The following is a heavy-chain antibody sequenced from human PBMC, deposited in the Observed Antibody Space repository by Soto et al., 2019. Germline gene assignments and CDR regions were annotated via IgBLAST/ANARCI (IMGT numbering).Heavy chain of an antibody. J-gene: IGHJ6*02. CDR3: AKDPGITGTPRYYYYGMDV. CDR1: GFTFSSYA. V-gene: IGHV3-23*01. Sequence: PGGSLRLSCAASGFTFSSYAMSWVRQAPGKGLEWVSAISGSGGSTYYADSVKGRFTISRDNSKNTLYLQMNSLRAEDTAVYYCAKDPGITGTPRYYYYGMDVWGQGTTVTVSS. D-gene: IGHD1-7*01. CDR2: ISGSGGST.